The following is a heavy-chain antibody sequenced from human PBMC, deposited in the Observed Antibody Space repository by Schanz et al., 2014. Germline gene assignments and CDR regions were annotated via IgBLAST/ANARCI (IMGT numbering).Heavy chain of an antibody. D-gene: IGHD2-21*01. J-gene: IGHJ5*02. CDR2: IKQDGSEK. V-gene: IGHV3-7*01. Sequence: EVQLVESGGGLVKPGGSLRLSCGGSGFTFSKYWMSWVRQAPGKGLEWVANIKQDGSEKYYVDAVKGRFTISRDNAKNSMYLHMKSLRGEDTAVYYCARDLEGYDGGGGGFDPWGQGTLVTVSS. CDR3: ARDLEGYDGGGGGFDP. CDR1: GFTFSKYW.